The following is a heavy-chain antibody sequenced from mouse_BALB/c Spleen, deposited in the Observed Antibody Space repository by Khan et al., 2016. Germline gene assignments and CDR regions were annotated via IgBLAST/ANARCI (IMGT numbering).Heavy chain of an antibody. CDR2: IYPGDGDT. J-gene: IGHJ2*01. CDR1: GYAFSIYW. D-gene: IGHD2-2*01. V-gene: IGHV1-80*01. CDR3: ARSGYGYDY. Sequence: QVQLQQSGAELVRPGSSVKISCKASGYAFSIYWMNWVKQRPGQGLEWIGQIYPGDGDTDYNGKFKDKATLTADKSPSTAYMQLSSLTSEDSAVYFCARSGYGYDYWGQGTTLTVSS.